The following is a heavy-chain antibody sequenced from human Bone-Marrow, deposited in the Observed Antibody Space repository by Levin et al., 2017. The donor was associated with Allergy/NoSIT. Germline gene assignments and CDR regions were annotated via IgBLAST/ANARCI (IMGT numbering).Heavy chain of an antibody. D-gene: IGHD6-19*01. V-gene: IGHV3-72*01. CDR1: GFTFSDYY. CDR3: GRVANSGGAHVVY. J-gene: IGHJ4*02. Sequence: PGGSLRLSCAASGFTFSDYYMDWVRQAPGKGLEWVGRIRRKSNSYSTEYAASVKGRFTISRDDSKNSVFLQMSSLITEDTAVYYCGRVANSGGAHVVYWGQGTLVTVSS. CDR2: IRRKSNSYST.